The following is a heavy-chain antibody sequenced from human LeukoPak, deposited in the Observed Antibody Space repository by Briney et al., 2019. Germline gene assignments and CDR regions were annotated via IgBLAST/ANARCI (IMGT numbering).Heavy chain of an antibody. CDR2: ISSSSSYI. J-gene: IGHJ4*02. Sequence: GGSLRLYCAASGFTFSSYSMNWVRQAPGKGLEWVSSISSSSSYIYYADSVKGRFTISRDNAKNSLYLQMNSLRAEDTAVYYCARDKWELLSGFDYWGQGTLVTVSS. D-gene: IGHD1-26*01. CDR3: ARDKWELLSGFDY. V-gene: IGHV3-21*01. CDR1: GFTFSSYS.